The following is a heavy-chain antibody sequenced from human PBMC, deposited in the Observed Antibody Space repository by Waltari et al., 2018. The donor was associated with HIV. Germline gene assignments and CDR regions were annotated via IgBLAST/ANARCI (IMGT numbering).Heavy chain of an antibody. Sequence: QVQLVQSGAEVKKPGASVKVSCKASGYTFTSYYINWVRQATGQGLEWLGWMNPNSGNTGYAQRFQGRVTMTRNTSISTAYMELSSLRSEDTAVYFCARGPQDYPKYYFDYWGQGTLVTVSS. CDR3: ARGPQDYPKYYFDY. D-gene: IGHD4-17*01. V-gene: IGHV1-8*01. CDR1: GYTFTSYY. J-gene: IGHJ4*02. CDR2: MNPNSGNT.